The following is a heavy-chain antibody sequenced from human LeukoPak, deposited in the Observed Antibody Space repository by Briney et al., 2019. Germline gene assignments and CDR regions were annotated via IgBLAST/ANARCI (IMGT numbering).Heavy chain of an antibody. V-gene: IGHV1-8*01. CDR2: MNPNSGNT. CDR1: GYTSTSYD. D-gene: IGHD1-26*01. CDR3: ARDNSVGDNAWWFDP. Sequence: GASVKVSCKASGYTSTSYDINWVRQATGQGLEWMGWMNPNSGNTGYAQKFQGRVTMTRDMSTSADYMELSSLRSEDTAIYYCARDNSVGDNAWWFDPWGQGTLVTVSS. J-gene: IGHJ5*02.